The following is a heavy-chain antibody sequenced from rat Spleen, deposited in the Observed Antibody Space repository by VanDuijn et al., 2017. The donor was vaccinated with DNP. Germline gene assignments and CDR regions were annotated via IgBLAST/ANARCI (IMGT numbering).Heavy chain of an antibody. V-gene: IGHV3-1*01. CDR1: GYSITSNY. CDR3: ARDYGSYVGAMDA. D-gene: IGHD1-3*01. J-gene: IGHJ4*01. Sequence: EVQLQESGSGLVKPSQSLSLTCSVTGYSITSNYWGWIRKFPGNKMEYIGHISSSGSTNYNPSLNSRIPITRATSKNQFFLQVNSVTTEDTATYYCARDYGSYVGAMDAWGQGTSVTVSS. CDR2: ISSSGST.